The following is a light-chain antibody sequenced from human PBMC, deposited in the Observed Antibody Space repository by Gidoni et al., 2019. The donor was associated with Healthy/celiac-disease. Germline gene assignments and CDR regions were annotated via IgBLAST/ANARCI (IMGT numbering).Light chain of an antibody. CDR3: QQYNSWPRT. CDR2: GAS. CDR1: QSVSSN. Sequence: EIVMTQSPATLSVSPGESATHSSSASQSVSSNLAWYQQKPGQAPRLLIYGASTWATGIPARFSGSGSGTEFTLTISSLQSEDFAVYYCQQYNSWPRTFGQGTKVEIK. J-gene: IGKJ1*01. V-gene: IGKV3D-15*01.